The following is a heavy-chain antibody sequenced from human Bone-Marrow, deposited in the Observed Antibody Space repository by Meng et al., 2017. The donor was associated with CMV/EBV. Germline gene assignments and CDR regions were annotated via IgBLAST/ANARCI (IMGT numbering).Heavy chain of an antibody. D-gene: IGHD6-13*01. V-gene: IGHV4-59*01. CDR2: IYYSGST. CDR1: GGSISSYY. J-gene: IGHJ5*02. Sequence: SETLSLTCTVSGGSISSYYWTWIRQPPGKGLEWIGYIYYSGSTNYNPSLKRRVTISVDTSKNQFSLKLSSVTAADTAVYYCARWLIAAAGTGWFDPWGQGTLVTVSS. CDR3: ARWLIAAAGTGWFDP.